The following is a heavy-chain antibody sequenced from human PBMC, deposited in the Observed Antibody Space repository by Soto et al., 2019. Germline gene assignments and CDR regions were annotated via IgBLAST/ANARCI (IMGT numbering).Heavy chain of an antibody. Sequence: QVQLQESGPGLVKPSETLSLTCDVSGGSIGSHYWTWIRQPPGKVLEWIGYVYSSGGPNYNPSLQSRVILSVDTPKNQFSLQMTYVTAADTAVYYCARMGPLYATTYWFFDLWGRGTLVTVSS. J-gene: IGHJ2*01. CDR1: GGSIGSHY. D-gene: IGHD2-2*01. V-gene: IGHV4-59*11. CDR2: VYSSGGP. CDR3: ARMGPLYATTYWFFDL.